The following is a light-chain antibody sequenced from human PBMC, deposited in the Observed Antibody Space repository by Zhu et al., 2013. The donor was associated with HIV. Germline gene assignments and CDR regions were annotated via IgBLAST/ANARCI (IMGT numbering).Light chain of an antibody. CDR3: QQYYSTPRT. CDR2: WAS. V-gene: IGKV4-1*01. Sequence: DIVMTQSPDSLTVSLGERATINCKSSQSVLYNSNNKNYLAWYQAKLGQPPKLLIYWASTRESGVPDRFSGSGSGTDFTLTISSLQAEDVAVYYCQQYYSTPRTFGGGTKVEIK. CDR1: QSVLYNSNNKNY. J-gene: IGKJ4*01.